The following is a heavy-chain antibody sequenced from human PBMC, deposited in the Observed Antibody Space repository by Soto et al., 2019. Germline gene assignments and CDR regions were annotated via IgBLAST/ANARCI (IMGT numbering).Heavy chain of an antibody. CDR3: ARDNGIAGSFDP. J-gene: IGHJ5*02. Sequence: GGSLRLSCAASGFTFRSYSMNWVRQAPGKGREWVSYISISSRTIYYADSVKGRFTISRDDAKNSLYLQMNSLRDEDTSVYYCARDNGIAGSFDPWGQGTLVTVSS. CDR2: ISISSRTI. V-gene: IGHV3-48*02. CDR1: GFTFRSYS. D-gene: IGHD6-13*01.